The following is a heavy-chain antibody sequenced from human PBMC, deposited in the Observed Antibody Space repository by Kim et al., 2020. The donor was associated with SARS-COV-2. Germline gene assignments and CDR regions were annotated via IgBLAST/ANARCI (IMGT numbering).Heavy chain of an antibody. V-gene: IGHV4-59*13. J-gene: IGHJ4*02. D-gene: IGHD3-16*01. CDR2: IYYSGST. CDR3: ARSRAAFGGGLFDY. CDR1: GGSISSYY. Sequence: SETLSLTCTVSGGSISSYYWSWIRQPPGKGLEWIGYIYYSGSTNYNPSLKSRVTISVDTSKNQFSLKLSSVTAADTAVYYCARSRAAFGGGLFDYWGQGTLVTVSS.